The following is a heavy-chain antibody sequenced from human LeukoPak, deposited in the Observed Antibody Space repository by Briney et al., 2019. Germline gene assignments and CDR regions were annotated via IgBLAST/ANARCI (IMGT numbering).Heavy chain of an antibody. CDR2: ISSSGSTI. V-gene: IGHV3-11*01. J-gene: IGHJ4*02. Sequence: SGGSLRLSCAASGFTFSDYYMSWIRQAPGKGLEWVSYISSSGSTIYYADSVKGRFTISRDNAKNSLHLQMNSLRAEDTAVYYCARFTVAGLFDYWGQGTLVTVSS. D-gene: IGHD6-19*01. CDR1: GFTFSDYY. CDR3: ARFTVAGLFDY.